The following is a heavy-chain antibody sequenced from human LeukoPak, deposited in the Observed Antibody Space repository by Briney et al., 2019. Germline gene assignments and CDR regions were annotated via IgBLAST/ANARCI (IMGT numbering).Heavy chain of an antibody. Sequence: GGSLRLSCAASGFTFSSYAMTWVRQAPGKGLKWVSGISGSGGDTYYADSVKGRFTISRDNTKNSLYLQMNSLRAEDTAVYYCARDPGRSSSWYFDYWGQGTLVTVSS. CDR3: ARDPGRSSSWYFDY. CDR2: ISGSGGDT. V-gene: IGHV3-23*01. CDR1: GFTFSSYA. D-gene: IGHD6-13*01. J-gene: IGHJ4*02.